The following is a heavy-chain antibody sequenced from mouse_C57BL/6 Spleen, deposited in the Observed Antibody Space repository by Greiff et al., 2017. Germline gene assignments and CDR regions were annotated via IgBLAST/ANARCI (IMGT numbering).Heavy chain of an antibody. D-gene: IGHD1-1*01. CDR2: IDPANGNT. CDR3: ARGGRGSSYTCDY. Sequence: EVQLQQSVAELVRPGASVKLSCTASGFNIKNTYMHWVKQRPEQGLEWIGRIDPANGNTKYAPKFQGKATITADTSSNTAYLQLSSLTSEDTAIYCGARGGRGSSYTCDYWGQGTTLTVSS. V-gene: IGHV14-3*01. J-gene: IGHJ2*01. CDR1: GFNIKNTY.